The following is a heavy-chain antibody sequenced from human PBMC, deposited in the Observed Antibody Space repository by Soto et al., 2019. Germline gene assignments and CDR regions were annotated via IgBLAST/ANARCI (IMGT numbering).Heavy chain of an antibody. CDR1: GYTVTAYY. CDR2: INPNSGGT. Sequence: QVPLVQSGAEVKKPGASVKVSCKASGYTVTAYYVHWVRQAPGQGLEWMGWINPNSGGTNYAQKFQGWVTMTRDTSISTVYMELSRLRFDDTAVYYCARMIAASGHYGMDVWGQGTTVTVSS. CDR3: ARMIAASGHYGMDV. D-gene: IGHD6-13*01. V-gene: IGHV1-2*04. J-gene: IGHJ6*02.